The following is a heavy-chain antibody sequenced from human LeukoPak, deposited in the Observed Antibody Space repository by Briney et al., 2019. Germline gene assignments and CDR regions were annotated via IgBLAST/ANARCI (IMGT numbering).Heavy chain of an antibody. CDR3: ARDRVGYDDYYYYYGMDV. CDR1: GGSISSGDYY. CDR2: IYYSGST. Sequence: SQTLSLTCTVSGGSISSGDYYWSWIRQPPGKGLEWIGYIYYSGSTYYNPSLKSRVTISVDTSKNQFSLKLSSVTAADTAVYYCARDRVGYDDYYYYYGMDVWGQGTTVTVSS. J-gene: IGHJ6*02. D-gene: IGHD2-2*03. V-gene: IGHV4-30-4*01.